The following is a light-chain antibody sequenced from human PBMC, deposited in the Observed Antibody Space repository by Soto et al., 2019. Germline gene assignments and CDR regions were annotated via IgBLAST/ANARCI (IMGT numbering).Light chain of an antibody. CDR2: QTS. CDR3: HQGYTYST. CDR1: QSIDSW. V-gene: IGKV1-5*03. Sequence: DIQLTQSPSILSASVGDRVTITCRASQSIDSWLAWYQQKPGKAPNLLIFQTSNLESGVPSRFSGSGSGSEFTLTISILQPDISATYYFHQGYTYSTFGQGTKVE. J-gene: IGKJ1*01.